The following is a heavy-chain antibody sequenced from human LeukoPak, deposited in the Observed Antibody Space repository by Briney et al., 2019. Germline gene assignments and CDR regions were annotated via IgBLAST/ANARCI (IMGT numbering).Heavy chain of an antibody. V-gene: IGHV6-1*01. Sequence: SQTLSLTCVISGDSVSSNSAAWNWIKQSPSRGLEWLGRTYYRSKWYYHYAVSMKSRITVNPDTSKNQFSLQLNSVTPEDTAVYYCARTRDLGPDYWGQGTLVTVSS. CDR2: TYYRSKWYY. CDR3: ARTRDLGPDY. CDR1: GDSVSSNSAA. J-gene: IGHJ4*02. D-gene: IGHD1-26*01.